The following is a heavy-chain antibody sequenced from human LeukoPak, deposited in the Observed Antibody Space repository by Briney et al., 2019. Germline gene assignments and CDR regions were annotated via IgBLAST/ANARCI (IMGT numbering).Heavy chain of an antibody. V-gene: IGHV3-7*03. D-gene: IGHD1-20*01. CDR3: ARDRNWNYYYYGMDV. CDR1: GFTFSSYW. CDR2: IKQDGSEK. Sequence: GGSLRLSCAASGFTFSSYWMSWVRQAPGKGLEWVANIKQDGSEKYYVDSVKGRFTISRDNAKNSLYLQMNSLRAEDTAVYYCARDRNWNYYYYGMDVWGQGTTVTVSS. J-gene: IGHJ6*02.